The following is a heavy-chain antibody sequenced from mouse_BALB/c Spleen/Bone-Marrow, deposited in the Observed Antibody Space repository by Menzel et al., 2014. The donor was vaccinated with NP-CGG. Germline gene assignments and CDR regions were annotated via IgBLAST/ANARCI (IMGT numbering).Heavy chain of an antibody. CDR1: GYTFTSYY. J-gene: IGHJ3*01. CDR3: ARDYGSSVFAY. D-gene: IGHD1-1*01. V-gene: IGHV1S56*01. Sequence: VQLQQSGPELVKPGASVRISCKASGYTFTSYYIHWVKQRPGQGLEWIGWIYPGNVNTKYNEKFKGKATLTADKSSSTAYMQLSSLTSEDSAVHFCARDYGSSVFAYWGQGTLVTVSA. CDR2: IYPGNVNT.